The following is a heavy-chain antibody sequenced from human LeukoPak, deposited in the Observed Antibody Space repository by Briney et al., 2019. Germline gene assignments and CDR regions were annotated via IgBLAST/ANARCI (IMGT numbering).Heavy chain of an antibody. CDR2: IIPTLGIA. CDR1: GGTFSSYA. Sequence: SVKVSCKASGGTFSSYAISWVRQAPGQGLEWMGRIIPTLGIANYAQKFQGRVTITADKSTSTAYMELSSLRSEDAAVYYCAETYDSSGYYPDYWGQGTLVTVSS. J-gene: IGHJ4*02. CDR3: AETYDSSGYYPDY. V-gene: IGHV1-69*04. D-gene: IGHD3-22*01.